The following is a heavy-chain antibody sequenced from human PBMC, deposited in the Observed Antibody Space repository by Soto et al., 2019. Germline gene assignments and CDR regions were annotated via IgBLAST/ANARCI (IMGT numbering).Heavy chain of an antibody. CDR1: GFTVDDYA. CDR2: ISWNSETI. D-gene: IGHD4-17*01. Sequence: DVQLVESGGGLVQPGRSLRLSCAASGFTVDDYAMHWVRQAPGKGLEWDSGISWNSETIDYADSVKGRFTISRDNAKSSLFLQMNSLRPDDTALYYCAKDMKLGGMTTIHYFDSWGQGTLVTVSS. J-gene: IGHJ4*02. V-gene: IGHV3-9*01. CDR3: AKDMKLGGMTTIHYFDS.